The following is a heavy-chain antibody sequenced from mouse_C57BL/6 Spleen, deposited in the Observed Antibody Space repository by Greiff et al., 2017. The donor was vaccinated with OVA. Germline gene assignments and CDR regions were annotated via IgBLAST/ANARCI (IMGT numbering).Heavy chain of an antibody. CDR3: AREITTVVATGYFDY. D-gene: IGHD1-1*01. Sequence: VHVKQSGPELVKPGASVKISCKASGYSFTGYYMNWVKQSPEKSLEWIGEINPSTGGTTYNQKFKAKATLTVDKSSSTAYMQLKSLTSEDSAVYYCAREITTVVATGYFDYWGQGTTLTVSS. CDR2: INPSTGGT. V-gene: IGHV1-42*01. J-gene: IGHJ2*01. CDR1: GYSFTGYY.